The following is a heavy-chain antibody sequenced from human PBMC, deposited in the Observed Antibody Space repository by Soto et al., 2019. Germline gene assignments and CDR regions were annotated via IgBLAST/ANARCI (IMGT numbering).Heavy chain of an antibody. CDR2: IWYDGSNK. D-gene: IGHD3-22*01. CDR1: GFTFSSYG. V-gene: IGHV3-33*01. J-gene: IGHJ4*02. CDR3: ARDSSMIVVVPGY. Sequence: GGSLRLSCAASGFTFSSYGMHWVRQAPGKGLEWVAVIWYDGSNKYYADSVKGRFTISRDNSNNTLYLQMNSLRAEDTAVYYCARDSSMIVVVPGYWGQGTLVTVSS.